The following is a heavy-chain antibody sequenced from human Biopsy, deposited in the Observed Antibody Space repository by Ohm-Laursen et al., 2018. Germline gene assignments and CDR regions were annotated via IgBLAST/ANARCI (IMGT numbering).Heavy chain of an antibody. Sequence: GSLRLSCSASGFVFNNFAMSWVRQAPGKGLEWVSAISGRGVDTSYAGSVKGRFTISRDNAKNFLYLEMNNLRPEDTALYYCAKIHCSGGSCYPNAFDMWGHGARVTVS. D-gene: IGHD2-15*01. CDR3: AKIHCSGGSCYPNAFDM. V-gene: IGHV3-23*01. CDR2: ISGRGVDT. CDR1: GFVFNNFA. J-gene: IGHJ3*02.